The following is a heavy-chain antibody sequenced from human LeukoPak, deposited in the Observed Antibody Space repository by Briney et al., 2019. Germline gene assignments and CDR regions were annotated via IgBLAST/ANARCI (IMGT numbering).Heavy chain of an antibody. V-gene: IGHV4-59*01. CDR1: GVSISSYY. CDR3: ARGGDYGDRDFDY. J-gene: IGHJ4*02. CDR2: IYYSGST. Sequence: SETLSLTCTVSGVSISSYYWSWIRQPPGKGLEWIGYIYYSGSTNYNPSLKSRVTISVDTSKNQFSLKLSSVTAADTAVYYCARGGDYGDRDFDYWGQGTLVTVSS. D-gene: IGHD4-17*01.